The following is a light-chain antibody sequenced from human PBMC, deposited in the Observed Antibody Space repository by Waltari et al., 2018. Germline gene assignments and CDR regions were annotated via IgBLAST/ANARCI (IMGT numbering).Light chain of an antibody. CDR3: QKFDSVPWT. J-gene: IGKJ1*01. CDR2: YAS. Sequence: DIQMTQSPSSLSASVGDRVTITCRASQGIANFLAWFQQRPGKVPQLLIHYASTLQSGVPSRFSGSGSGTDFTLTMSNLQPEDVATYYCQKFDSVPWTFGQGTKVEIK. V-gene: IGKV1-27*01. CDR1: QGIANF.